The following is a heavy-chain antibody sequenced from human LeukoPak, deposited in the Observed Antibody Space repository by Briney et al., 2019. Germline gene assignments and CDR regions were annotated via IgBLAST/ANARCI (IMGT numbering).Heavy chain of an antibody. CDR2: IWYDGSNK. Sequence: GGSLRLSCAASGFTFSSYAMHWVRQAPGKGLEWVAVIWYDGSNKYYADSVKGRFTISRDNSKNTLYLQMNSLRAEDTAVYYCARKGIAAAGSEDFDYWGQGTLVTVSS. J-gene: IGHJ4*02. D-gene: IGHD6-13*01. V-gene: IGHV3-33*08. CDR3: ARKGIAAAGSEDFDY. CDR1: GFTFSSYA.